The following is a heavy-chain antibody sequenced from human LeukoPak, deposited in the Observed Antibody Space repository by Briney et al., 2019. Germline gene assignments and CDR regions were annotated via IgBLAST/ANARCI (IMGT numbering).Heavy chain of an antibody. CDR3: ARDPSTRWLLPFDY. CDR2: IYYSGST. Sequence: PSGTLSLTCAVSGGSISSSSYYWGWIRQPPGKWLEWIGSIYYSGSTYYNPSLKSRVTISVDTSNNQFSLKLSYVTAADTAVYYCARDPSTRWLLPFDYWGQGTLVTVSS. D-gene: IGHD3-22*01. J-gene: IGHJ4*02. V-gene: IGHV4-39*07. CDR1: GGSISSSSYY.